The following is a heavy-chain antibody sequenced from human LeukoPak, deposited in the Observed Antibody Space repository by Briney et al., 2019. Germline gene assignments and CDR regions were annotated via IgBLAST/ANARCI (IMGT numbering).Heavy chain of an antibody. CDR2: IRSKAYGGTT. CDR1: GFTFGYYP. V-gene: IGHV3-49*02. J-gene: IGHJ4*02. Sequence: GRSLTLSCTVSGFTFGYYPMKWVPPAPGKGLEWVGSIRSKAYGGTTEYAASVKGRFIISRDDSKSIAYLQMNSLKTEDTAVYYCIRELWNSGYENYFGYWGQGTLVTVSS. CDR3: IRELWNSGYENYFGY. D-gene: IGHD6-25*01.